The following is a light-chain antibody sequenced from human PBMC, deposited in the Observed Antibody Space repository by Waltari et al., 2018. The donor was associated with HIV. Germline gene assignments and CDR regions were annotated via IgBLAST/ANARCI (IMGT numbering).Light chain of an antibody. CDR1: QNIGKD. J-gene: IGKJ3*01. CDR2: AAS. Sequence: DIQMTQSPSSLPASVGDRITITCRTSQNIGKDLNWYQQKPGTAPKVLIFAASSLHSGVPSRFSGSGSGTDFTLTISSLQPEDFATYYCQQTYLTTFTFGPGTNVDFK. V-gene: IGKV1-39*01. CDR3: QQTYLTTFT.